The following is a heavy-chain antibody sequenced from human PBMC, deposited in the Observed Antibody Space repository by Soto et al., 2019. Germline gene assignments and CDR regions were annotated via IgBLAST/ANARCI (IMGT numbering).Heavy chain of an antibody. CDR1: GGTFSSYT. J-gene: IGHJ4*02. CDR3: ARDFAWSYYEDDY. CDR2: IIPILGIA. D-gene: IGHD1-26*01. Sequence: QVQLVKSGAEVKKPGSSVKVSCKASGGTFSSYTISWVRQAPGHGLEWMGRIIPILGIANYAQKFQGRVTITADKSTSTAYMELSSLRSEDTAVYYCARDFAWSYYEDDYWGQGTLVTVSS. V-gene: IGHV1-69*08.